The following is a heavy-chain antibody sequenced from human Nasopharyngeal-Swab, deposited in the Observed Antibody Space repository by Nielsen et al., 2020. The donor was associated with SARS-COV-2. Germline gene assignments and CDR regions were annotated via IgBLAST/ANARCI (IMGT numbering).Heavy chain of an antibody. Sequence: SGKVSCKASGGTFSSYAISWVRQAPGQGLEWMGRIIPILGIANYAQKFQGRVTITADKSTSTAYMELSSLRSEDTAVYYCARNDIAVAGTAWFDPWGQGTLVTVSS. J-gene: IGHJ5*02. CDR3: ARNDIAVAGTAWFDP. CDR2: IIPILGIA. D-gene: IGHD6-19*01. V-gene: IGHV1-69*04. CDR1: GGTFSSYA.